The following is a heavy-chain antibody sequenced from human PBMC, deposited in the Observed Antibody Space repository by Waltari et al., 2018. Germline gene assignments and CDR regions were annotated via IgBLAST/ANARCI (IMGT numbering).Heavy chain of an antibody. Sequence: EVQLVESGGGLIQPGGSLRLSCAVSGFIVTSNYMSWVRQAPGKGLGWGSVIYNDGTSYYGDSVKGRFTMSRDNSKNTLYLQMNSLRAEDTAVYYCARDWRANGLDYWGQGTLVTVSS. CDR2: IYNDGTS. CDR1: GFIVTSNY. J-gene: IGHJ4*02. V-gene: IGHV3-53*01. CDR3: ARDWRANGLDY. D-gene: IGHD1-26*01.